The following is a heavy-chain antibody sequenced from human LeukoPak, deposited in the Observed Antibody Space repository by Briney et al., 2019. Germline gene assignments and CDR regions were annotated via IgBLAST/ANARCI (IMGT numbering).Heavy chain of an antibody. CDR2: INPNSGGT. D-gene: IGHD4-23*01. CDR3: ARPLRWSKGGAAFDI. V-gene: IGHV1-2*02. CDR1: GGTFSSYA. J-gene: IGHJ3*02. Sequence: GSSVTVSCKASGGTFSSYAISWVRQAPGQGLEWMGWINPNSGGTNYAQKFQGRVTMTRDTSISTAYMELSSLRSDDTAVYYCARPLRWSKGGAAFDIWGQGTMVTVSS.